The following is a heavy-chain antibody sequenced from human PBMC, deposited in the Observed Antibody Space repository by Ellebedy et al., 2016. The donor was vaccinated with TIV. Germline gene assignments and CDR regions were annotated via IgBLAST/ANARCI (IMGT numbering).Heavy chain of an antibody. J-gene: IGHJ4*02. CDR1: GYTFTSYY. Sequence: ASVKVSCKASGYTFTSYYMHWVRQAPGQRLEWMGWINAGNGNTKYSQKFQGRVTMTRDTSTSTVYMELSSLRSEDTAVYYCAREVPTTCYFDYWGQGTLVTVSS. V-gene: IGHV1-3*01. CDR3: AREVPTTCYFDY. CDR2: INAGNGNT. D-gene: IGHD1-1*01.